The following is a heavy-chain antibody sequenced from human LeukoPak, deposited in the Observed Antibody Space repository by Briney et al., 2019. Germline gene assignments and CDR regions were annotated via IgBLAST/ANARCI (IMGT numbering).Heavy chain of an antibody. Sequence: SVKVSCKAPGYTFTSYGISWVRQAPGQGLEWMGWISAYNGNTNYAQKLQGRVTMTTDTSTSTAYMELRSLRSDDTAVYYCARVVSGQLVPYYFDYWGQGTLVTVSS. D-gene: IGHD6-6*01. V-gene: IGHV1-18*01. CDR1: GYTFTSYG. J-gene: IGHJ4*02. CDR3: ARVVSGQLVPYYFDY. CDR2: ISAYNGNT.